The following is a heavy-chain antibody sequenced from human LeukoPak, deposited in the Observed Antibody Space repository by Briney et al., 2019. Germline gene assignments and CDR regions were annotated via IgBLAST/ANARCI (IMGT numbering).Heavy chain of an antibody. CDR1: GGSISRSFYY. V-gene: IGHV4-39*07. CDR3: ARSPIVVVVAATPGPFDY. J-gene: IGHJ4*02. CDR2: IYYSDSGTM. D-gene: IGHD2-15*01. Sequence: SETLSLTCTVSGGSISRSFYYWGWIRQSPGKGLEWIGSIYYSDSGTMYYNPSLKSRVTISLDTSKNQFSLRLSSVTAADTAVYYCARSPIVVVVAATPGPFDYWGQGTLVTVSS.